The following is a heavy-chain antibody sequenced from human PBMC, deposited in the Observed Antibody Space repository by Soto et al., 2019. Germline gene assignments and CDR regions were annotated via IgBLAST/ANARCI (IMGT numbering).Heavy chain of an antibody. D-gene: IGHD3-3*01. Sequence: SETLSLTCTVSGGSVSSGSYYWSWIRQPPGKGLEWIGYIYYSGSTNYNPSLKSRVTISVDTSKNQFSLKLSSVTAADTAVYYCARRRRVSYDFWSGHYYGMDVWGQGTTVTVSS. J-gene: IGHJ6*02. V-gene: IGHV4-61*01. CDR1: GGSVSSGSYY. CDR3: ARRRRVSYDFWSGHYYGMDV. CDR2: IYYSGST.